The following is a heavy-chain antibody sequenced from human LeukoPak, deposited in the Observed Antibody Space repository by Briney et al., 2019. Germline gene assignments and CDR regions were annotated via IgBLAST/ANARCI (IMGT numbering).Heavy chain of an antibody. CDR2: IYYSGST. J-gene: IGHJ5*02. CDR1: GGSISSSSYY. V-gene: IGHV4-39*07. CDR3: ARGVETRRWFDP. Sequence: PSETLSLTCTVSGGSISSSSYYWGWIRQPPGKGLEWIGSIYYSGSTYYNPSLKSRVTISVDTSKNQFSLKLSSVTATDTAVYYCARGVETRRWFDPWGREPWSPSSQ. D-gene: IGHD5-24*01.